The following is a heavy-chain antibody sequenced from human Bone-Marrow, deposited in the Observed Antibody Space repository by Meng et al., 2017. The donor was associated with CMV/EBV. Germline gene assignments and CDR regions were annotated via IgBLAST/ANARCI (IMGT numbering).Heavy chain of an antibody. CDR3: ARAQLGITMIRGVTPYFDY. D-gene: IGHD3-10*01. CDR1: GYTFTGYY. V-gene: IGHV1-2*02. J-gene: IGHJ4*02. CDR2: INPNSGGT. Sequence: ASVKVSCKASGYTFTGYYMHWVRQAPGQGLEWMGWINPNSGGTNYAQKFQGRVTMTRGTSISTAYMEVRRLRSDDTAVYYCARAQLGITMIRGVTPYFDYWGQGTLVTVSS.